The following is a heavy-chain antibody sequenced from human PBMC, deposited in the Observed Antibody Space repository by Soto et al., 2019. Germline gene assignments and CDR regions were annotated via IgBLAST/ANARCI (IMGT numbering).Heavy chain of an antibody. CDR1: GGSISGSYYS. CDR3: ATSQKGYNWNYFDH. J-gene: IGHJ4*02. D-gene: IGHD1-20*01. CDR2: VFYTGFT. Sequence: SATLSLTCAVSGGSISGSYYSWAWLRQSPGKGPEWIGSVFYTGFTSSNPSLQSLVSVSVDTSKSQFSLKLSAVTAADTAVYYFATSQKGYNWNYFDHWGQGALVTVSS. V-gene: IGHV4-39*01.